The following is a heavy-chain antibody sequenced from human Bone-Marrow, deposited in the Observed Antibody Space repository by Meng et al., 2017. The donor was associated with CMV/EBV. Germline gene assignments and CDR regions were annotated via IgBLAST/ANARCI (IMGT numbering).Heavy chain of an antibody. CDR1: GFTVSSNY. J-gene: IGHJ3*02. CDR3: AKHIVVVIATHDAFDI. V-gene: IGHV3-23*01. Sequence: GGSLRLSCAASGFTVSSNYMSWVRQAPGKGLEWVSAISGSGGSTYYADSVKGRFTISRDNSKNTLYLQMNSLRAEDTAVYYCAKHIVVVIATHDAFDIWGQGTMVTVSS. D-gene: IGHD2-21*01. CDR2: ISGSGGST.